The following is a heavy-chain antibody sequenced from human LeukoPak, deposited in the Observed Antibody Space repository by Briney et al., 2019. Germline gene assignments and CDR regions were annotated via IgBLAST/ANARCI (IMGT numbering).Heavy chain of an antibody. J-gene: IGHJ4*02. CDR2: INQDGTEK. Sequence: GGSLRLSCAASGFTFSNFWMNWVRQAPGKGLEWVANINQDGTEKFYVDSVRGRFTISRDNAKNSLYLQMNSLRAYDTAVYYCARILNTGGYSYPGSPDFWGQGILVTVSS. CDR1: GFTFSNFW. V-gene: IGHV3-7*01. D-gene: IGHD2-8*02. CDR3: ARILNTGGYSYPGSPDF.